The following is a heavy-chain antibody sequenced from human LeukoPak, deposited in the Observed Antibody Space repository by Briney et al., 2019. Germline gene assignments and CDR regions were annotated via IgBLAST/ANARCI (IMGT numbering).Heavy chain of an antibody. D-gene: IGHD6-19*01. CDR2: ISSNGGST. CDR1: GFTFSSYA. V-gene: IGHV3-64*01. Sequence: PGGSLRLSCAASGFTFSSYAMHWVRQAPGKGLEYVSAISSNGGSTYYANSVKGRFTISRDNSKNTLYLQMGSLRAEDMAVYYCARGSRSSVAGTTIDYWGQGTLVTVSS. CDR3: ARGSRSSVAGTTIDY. J-gene: IGHJ4*02.